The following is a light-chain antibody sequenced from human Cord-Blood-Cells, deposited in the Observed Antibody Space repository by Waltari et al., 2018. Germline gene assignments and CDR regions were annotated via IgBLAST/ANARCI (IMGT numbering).Light chain of an antibody. CDR2: DAS. Sequence: DIQMTQSPSSLSASVGDRVTITCQASQDISNYLNWYQQKPGKAPKLLIYDASNLETGVPSRFSGSGSGTDFTSTISSLQPEDIATYYCQQLNSYPTFGQGTKVEIK. CDR1: QDISNY. V-gene: IGKV1-33*01. CDR3: QQLNSYPT. J-gene: IGKJ1*01.